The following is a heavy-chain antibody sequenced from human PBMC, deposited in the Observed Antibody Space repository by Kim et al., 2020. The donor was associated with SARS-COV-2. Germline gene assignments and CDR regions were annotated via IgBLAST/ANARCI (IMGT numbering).Heavy chain of an antibody. Sequence: GGSLRLSCAASGFTFSSYAMSWVRQAPGKGLEWVSAISGSGGSTYYADSVKGRFTISRDNSKNTLYLQMNSLRAEDTAVYYCAKDCGRYFDWLLDWIREDYYYYYGMDVWGQGTTVTVSS. CDR3: AKDCGRYFDWLLDWIREDYYYYYGMDV. D-gene: IGHD3-9*01. J-gene: IGHJ6*02. CDR2: ISGSGGST. CDR1: GFTFSSYA. V-gene: IGHV3-23*01.